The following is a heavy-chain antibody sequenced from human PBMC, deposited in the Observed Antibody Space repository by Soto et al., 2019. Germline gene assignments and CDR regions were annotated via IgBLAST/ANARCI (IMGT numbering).Heavy chain of an antibody. CDR3: ARGGYCSGGSCSFDY. D-gene: IGHD2-15*01. Sequence: QVQLQQWGAGLLKPSETLSLTCAVYGGSFSGYYWSWIRQPPGKGLEWIGEINHSGSTNYNPSLKRRVTISVDTSKNQFSLKLSSVTAADTAVYYCARGGYCSGGSCSFDYWGQGTLVTVSS. J-gene: IGHJ4*02. V-gene: IGHV4-34*01. CDR2: INHSGST. CDR1: GGSFSGYY.